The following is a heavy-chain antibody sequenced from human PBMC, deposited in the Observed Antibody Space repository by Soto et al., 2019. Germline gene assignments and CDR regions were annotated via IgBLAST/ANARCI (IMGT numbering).Heavy chain of an antibody. J-gene: IGHJ4*02. D-gene: IGHD3-16*01. CDR2: ISGSGGSV. CDR1: GFSFLDYA. Sequence: EVQLLESGGGLVQPGGSLRLSCAASGFSFLDYAMAWVRQAPGKGLEWVSAISGSGGSVHYADSVKGRFTISRDNSKNEVYLQMSSLRADDTAVYFCAKDRDIYNYDFHFDHWGQGTLVAVSS. CDR3: AKDRDIYNYDFHFDH. V-gene: IGHV3-23*01.